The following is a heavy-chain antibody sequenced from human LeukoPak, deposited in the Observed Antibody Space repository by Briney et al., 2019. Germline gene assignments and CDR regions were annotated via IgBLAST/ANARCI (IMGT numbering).Heavy chain of an antibody. D-gene: IGHD3-10*01. V-gene: IGHV1-2*02. J-gene: IGHJ4*02. CDR2: INPNSGGS. CDR3: ARGQANRLLWVGELLSNINPFDY. CDR1: GYTLPRYY. Sequence: SAVKVSCQASGYTLPRYYMHWVRQAPGQGLEWMGWINPNSGGSNYAQKFQARVTMTRDTSISTAYMELRSLRSDDAAVYYCARGQANRLLWVGELLSNINPFDYWGQGTLVTVSS.